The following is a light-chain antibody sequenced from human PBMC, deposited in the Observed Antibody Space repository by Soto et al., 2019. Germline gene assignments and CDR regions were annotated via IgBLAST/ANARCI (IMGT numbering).Light chain of an antibody. V-gene: IGKV3-20*01. J-gene: IGKJ4*01. CDR3: QQYGSSSPHT. Sequence: EIVLTQSPGTLSLSPGERATLSCRASQSVSSSYLAWYQQKPGQAPSLLIYGASSRATGIPDRFSGSGSGTDFTLTISRLEPEDFAVYYCQQYGSSSPHTFGGGTKVEIK. CDR2: GAS. CDR1: QSVSSSY.